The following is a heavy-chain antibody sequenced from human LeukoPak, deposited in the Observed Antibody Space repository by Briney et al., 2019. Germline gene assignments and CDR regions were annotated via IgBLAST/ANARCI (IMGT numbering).Heavy chain of an antibody. CDR2: IYHSGRT. CDR1: GYSISSGFN. V-gene: IGHV4-38-2*01. D-gene: IGHD3-16*01. Sequence: SETLSLTCAVSGYSISSGFNWGWIRQAPGEGLQWLGSIYHSGRTYYNPSLNSRLTISVDTSKNQFSLRLSSVTVADSAVYYCAGALGSNYYYAMDVWGQGTPVIVSS. J-gene: IGHJ6*02. CDR3: AGALGSNYYYAMDV.